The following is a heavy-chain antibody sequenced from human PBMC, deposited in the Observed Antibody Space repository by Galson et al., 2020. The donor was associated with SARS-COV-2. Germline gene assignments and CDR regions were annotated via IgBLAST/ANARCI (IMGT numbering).Heavy chain of an antibody. CDR1: GYTFTSYG. J-gene: IGHJ3*02. CDR2: ISAYNGNT. CDR3: ARSTVWFGELLFSSDAFDI. Sequence: ASVKVSCKASGYTFTSYGIIWVRQAPGQGLEWMGWISAYNGNTNYAQKLQGRVTMTTDTSTSTAYMELRSLRSDDTAVYYCARSTVWFGELLFSSDAFDIWGQGTMVTVSS. D-gene: IGHD3-10*01. V-gene: IGHV1-18*04.